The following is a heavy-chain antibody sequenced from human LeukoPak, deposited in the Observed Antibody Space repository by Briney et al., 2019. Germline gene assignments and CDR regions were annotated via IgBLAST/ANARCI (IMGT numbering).Heavy chain of an antibody. CDR2: MNPNSVGT. CDR3: VRFGDPYWYFAL. J-gene: IGHJ2*01. D-gene: IGHD3-10*01. Sequence: ASVKVSCKTSGYNFVSRDINWVRQATGQGLEWMGWMNPNSVGTGFAQKFQGRLTLTRNISISTAYMELSSLRFEDTAVYYCVRFGDPYWYFALWGRGTLVTVSS. CDR1: GYNFVSRD. V-gene: IGHV1-8*01.